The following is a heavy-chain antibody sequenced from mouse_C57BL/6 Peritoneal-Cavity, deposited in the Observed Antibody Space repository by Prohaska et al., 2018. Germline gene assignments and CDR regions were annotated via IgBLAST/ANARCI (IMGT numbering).Heavy chain of an antibody. J-gene: IGHJ4*01. CDR1: GYTFTSYW. CDR3: ACNYDAMDY. V-gene: IGHV1-61*01. D-gene: IGHD2-1*01. CDR2: MYPADSET. Sequence: QVQLQQTGAELVRPGSSVKLSCKASGYTFTSYWMDWVKQRPVQGLEWISNMYPADSETHYNQKFKDKATLTVDKSSSTAYMQLSSLTSEDPAVYYCACNYDAMDYWGQGTSVTVSS.